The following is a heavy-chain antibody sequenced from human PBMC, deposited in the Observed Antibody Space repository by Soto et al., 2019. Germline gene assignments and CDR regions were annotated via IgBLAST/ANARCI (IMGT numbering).Heavy chain of an antibody. CDR2: IYTSGST. D-gene: IGHD6-6*01. V-gene: IGHV4-4*07. Sequence: SETLSLTCTVSVGSISSYYWSWIRQPAGKGLEWIGRIYTSGSTNYNPSLKSRVTRSVDTSKNQFSLKLSSVTAADTAVYYCARDLSSSSSWFDPWGQGTLVTVSS. CDR1: VGSISSYY. CDR3: ARDLSSSSSWFDP. J-gene: IGHJ5*02.